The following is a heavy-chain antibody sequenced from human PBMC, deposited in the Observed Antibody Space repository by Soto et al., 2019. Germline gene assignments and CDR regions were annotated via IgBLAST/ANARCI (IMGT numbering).Heavy chain of an antibody. CDR2: IYYSGST. J-gene: IGHJ4*02. D-gene: IGHD3-22*01. CDR3: ARGDYYDSSGYIPHFEY. CDR1: GGSISSYY. Sequence: SETLSLTCTVSGGSISSYYWSWIRQPPGKGLEWIGYIYYSGSTNYNPSLKSRVTISVDTSKNQFSLKLSSVTAADTAVYYCARGDYYDSSGYIPHFEYWGQGTLVTVSS. V-gene: IGHV4-59*08.